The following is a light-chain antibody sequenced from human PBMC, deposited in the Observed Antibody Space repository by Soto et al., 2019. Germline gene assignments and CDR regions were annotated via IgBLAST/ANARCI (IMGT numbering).Light chain of an antibody. Sequence: DIQMTQSPSTLSASVGDRVTITCRASQSISSWLAWYQQKPGKAPKLLIYKASSLETGVPSRFSGSGSGTQFPLTIGSLQPDDFATYYCQQYNSYSPWTFGQGTKLEIK. CDR1: QSISSW. J-gene: IGKJ2*02. CDR3: QQYNSYSPWT. V-gene: IGKV1-5*03. CDR2: KAS.